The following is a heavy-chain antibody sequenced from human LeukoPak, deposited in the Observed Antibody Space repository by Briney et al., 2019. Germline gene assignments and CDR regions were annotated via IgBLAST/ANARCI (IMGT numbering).Heavy chain of an antibody. CDR2: TYYRSKWYN. Sequence: SQTLSLTCAISGDSVSSNSSAWYWIRQSPSRGLEWLGRTYYRSKWYNDYAVSVKSRITITPDTSKNQISLQLNSVTPEDTAVYYCARDPVGYCSGGSCWTRGWFDPWGQGTLVTVSS. V-gene: IGHV6-1*01. J-gene: IGHJ5*02. D-gene: IGHD2-15*01. CDR3: ARDPVGYCSGGSCWTRGWFDP. CDR1: GDSVSSNSSA.